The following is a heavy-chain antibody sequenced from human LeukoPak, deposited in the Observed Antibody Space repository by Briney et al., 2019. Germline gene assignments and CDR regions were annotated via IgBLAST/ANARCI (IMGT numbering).Heavy chain of an antibody. J-gene: IGHJ5*02. CDR1: GGSISSSSYY. Sequence: SETLSLTCTVSGGSISSSSYYWGWIRQPPGKGLEWIGSIYYSGSTYYNPSLKSRVTISVDTSKNQFSLKLSSVTAADTAVYYCARDNALASGKYWFDPWGQGTLVTVSS. CDR3: ARDNALASGKYWFDP. CDR2: IYYSGST. V-gene: IGHV4-39*07. D-gene: IGHD3-10*01.